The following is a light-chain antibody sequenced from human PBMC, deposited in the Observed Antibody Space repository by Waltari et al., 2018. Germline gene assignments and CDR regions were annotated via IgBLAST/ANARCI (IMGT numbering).Light chain of an antibody. Sequence: DIQMTQSPSSLSASVGDRVTITCRASQRISYWLAWYQQKPGKAPKHLVYKASSLESGVPSRFSGSVSGTEYTLTISSLQPDDFATYYCQQYNTYPATFGQGTKVEIK. CDR3: QQYNTYPAT. V-gene: IGKV1-5*03. J-gene: IGKJ2*01. CDR2: KAS. CDR1: QRISYW.